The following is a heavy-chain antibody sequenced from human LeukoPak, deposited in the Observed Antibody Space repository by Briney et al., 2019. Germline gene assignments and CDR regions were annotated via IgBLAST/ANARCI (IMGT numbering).Heavy chain of an antibody. CDR3: ARWRVAAAQDWYFDL. V-gene: IGHV4-61*02. Sequence: SQTLSLTCTVSGGSISSGSYYWSWIRQPAGKGLEWIGRIYTSGSTNYNPSLKSRVTISVDTSKNQFSLKLSSVTAADTAVYYCARWRVAAAQDWYFDLWGRGTLVTVSS. D-gene: IGHD6-13*01. CDR2: IYTSGST. J-gene: IGHJ2*01. CDR1: GGSISSGSYY.